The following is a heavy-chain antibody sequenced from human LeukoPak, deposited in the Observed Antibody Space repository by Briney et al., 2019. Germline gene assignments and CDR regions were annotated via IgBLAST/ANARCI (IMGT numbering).Heavy chain of an antibody. J-gene: IGHJ6*03. CDR1: GFNFSNYW. CDR3: YVHHYYYYIDV. D-gene: IGHD3-16*01. V-gene: IGHV3-74*01. CDR2: INGDGSTT. Sequence: GGSLRLSCAASGFNFSNYWMHWVRQAPGKGLVWVSRINGDGSTTTYADSVKGRFTISRDNAKNTLYLKVNSLRAEDTAVYYRYVHHYYYYIDVWGKGTTVTVSS.